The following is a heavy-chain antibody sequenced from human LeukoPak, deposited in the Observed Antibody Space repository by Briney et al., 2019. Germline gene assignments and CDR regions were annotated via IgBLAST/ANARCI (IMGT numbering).Heavy chain of an antibody. D-gene: IGHD6-13*01. J-gene: IGHJ4*02. CDR1: GGSISSGGYY. CDR2: IYYSGST. CDR3: ALIGASSWYDY. V-gene: IGHV4-31*03. Sequence: SETLSPTCTVSGGSISSGGYYWSWIRQHPGKGLEWIGYIYYSGSTYYNPSLKSRVTISVDTSKNQFSLKLSSVTAADTAVYYCALIGASSWYDYWGQGTLVTVSS.